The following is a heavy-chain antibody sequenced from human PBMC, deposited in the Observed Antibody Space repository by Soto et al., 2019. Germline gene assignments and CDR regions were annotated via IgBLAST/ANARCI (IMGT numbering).Heavy chain of an antibody. CDR2: INSDGSST. D-gene: IGHD6-13*01. Sequence: GGSLRLSCAASGFTFSSYWMHWVRQAPGKGLVWVSRINSDGSSTSYADSVKGRFTISRDNAKNTLYLQMNSLRAEDTAVYYCARAGSSWDFDYWGQGTLVTVSS. CDR3: ARAGSSWDFDY. V-gene: IGHV3-74*01. CDR1: GFTFSSYW. J-gene: IGHJ4*02.